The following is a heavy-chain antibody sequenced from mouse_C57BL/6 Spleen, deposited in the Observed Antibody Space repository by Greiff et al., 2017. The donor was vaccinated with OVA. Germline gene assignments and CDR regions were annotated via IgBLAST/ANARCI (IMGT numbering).Heavy chain of an antibody. J-gene: IGHJ4*01. D-gene: IGHD2-4*01. Sequence: VQLQQPGPELVKPGASVKLSCKASGYAFSSSWMHWVKQRPGKGLEWIGRIYPGDGDTNYNEKFKGKATLTADKSSSTAYMQLSSLTSEDSAVYFCERMDDYDRVYAMDYWGQGTSVTVSS. V-gene: IGHV1-82*01. CDR2: IYPGDGDT. CDR3: ERMDDYDRVYAMDY. CDR1: GYAFSSSW.